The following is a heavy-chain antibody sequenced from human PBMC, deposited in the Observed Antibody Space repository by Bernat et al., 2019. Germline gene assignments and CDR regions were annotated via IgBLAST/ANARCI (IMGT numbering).Heavy chain of an antibody. CDR1: GFTFSSYA. J-gene: IGHJ5*01. CDR3: ARENPYSGSYDS. Sequence: EVQLVESGGGVVQPGGSLRLSCAASGFTFSSYAMHWVRQAPGKGLEYVSAISSNGGSTYYANSVKGRFTISRDNSKNTLYLQMGSLRAEDMAVYYCARENPYSGSYDSWGQGTLVTVSS. V-gene: IGHV3-64*01. CDR2: ISSNGGST. D-gene: IGHD1-26*01.